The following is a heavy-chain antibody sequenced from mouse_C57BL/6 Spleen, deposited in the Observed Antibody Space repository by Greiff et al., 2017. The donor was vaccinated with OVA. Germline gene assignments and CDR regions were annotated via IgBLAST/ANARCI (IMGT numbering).Heavy chain of an antibody. D-gene: IGHD1-1*01. CDR2: IWSDGST. CDR1: GFSLTSYG. Sequence: VQLQESGPGLVAPSQSLSITCTVSGFSLTSYGVHWVRQPPGKGLEWLVVIWSDGSTTYNSALKSRLSISKDNSKSQVFLKMNSLQTDDTAMYYCARHGIYYGSSYYAMDYWGQGTSVTVSS. J-gene: IGHJ4*01. V-gene: IGHV2-6-1*01. CDR3: ARHGIYYGSSYYAMDY.